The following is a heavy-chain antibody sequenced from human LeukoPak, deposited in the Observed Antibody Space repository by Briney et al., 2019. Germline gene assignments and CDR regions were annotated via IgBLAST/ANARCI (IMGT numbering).Heavy chain of an antibody. Sequence: PGGSLRLSCAASGFSVSDHFMTWVRQAPGKGLEWVSVIYRGGDTFYADSVEGRFTISRDNSKNTLFLQTNNLRAEDTAVYYCAQLPRDWGQGALVTVSS. V-gene: IGHV3-66*02. J-gene: IGHJ4*02. D-gene: IGHD3-10*01. CDR2: IYRGGDT. CDR3: AQLPRD. CDR1: GFSVSDHF.